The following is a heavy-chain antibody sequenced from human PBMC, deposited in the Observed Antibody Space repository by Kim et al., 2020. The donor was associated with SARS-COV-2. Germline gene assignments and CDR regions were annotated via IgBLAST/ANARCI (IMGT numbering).Heavy chain of an antibody. Sequence: GGSLRLSCAASGFTFDDYTMHWVRQAPGKGLEWVSLISWDGGSTYYADSVKGRFTISRDNSKNSLYLQMNSLRTEDTALYYCAKGGRGPGYWYFDLWGRGTLVTVSS. V-gene: IGHV3-43*01. J-gene: IGHJ2*01. D-gene: IGHD2-8*02. CDR1: GFTFDDYT. CDR2: ISWDGGST. CDR3: AKGGRGPGYWYFDL.